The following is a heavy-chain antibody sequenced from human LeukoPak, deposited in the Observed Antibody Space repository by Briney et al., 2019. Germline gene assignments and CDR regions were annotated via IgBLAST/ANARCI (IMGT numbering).Heavy chain of an antibody. D-gene: IGHD2-2*01. Sequence: GGSLRLSCAASGFTFSSYSMNWVRQAPGKGLEWVSLIYRDGSIYYADSVKGRFTISRDISKNTLYLQMSSLRAEDTAVYYCARGGVVPASMGYAFDIWGPGTMVTVSS. CDR1: GFTFSSYS. CDR2: IYRDGSI. CDR3: ARGGVVPASMGYAFDI. J-gene: IGHJ3*02. V-gene: IGHV3-66*01.